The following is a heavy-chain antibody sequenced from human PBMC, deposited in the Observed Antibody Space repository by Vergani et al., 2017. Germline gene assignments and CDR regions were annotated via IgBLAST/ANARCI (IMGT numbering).Heavy chain of an antibody. V-gene: IGHV1-69*04. CDR2: IIPILGIA. J-gene: IGHJ4*02. CDR1: GGTFSSYA. D-gene: IGHD2-15*01. Sequence: QVQLVQSGAEVKKPGSSVKVSCKASGGTFSSYAISWVRQAPGQGLEWMGRIIPILGIANYAQKFQGRVTMTADNSTSTAYMELSSLSSEDTAVYYCARDLYGSGGSCYQGYWGQGTLVTVSS. CDR3: ARDLYGSGGSCYQGY.